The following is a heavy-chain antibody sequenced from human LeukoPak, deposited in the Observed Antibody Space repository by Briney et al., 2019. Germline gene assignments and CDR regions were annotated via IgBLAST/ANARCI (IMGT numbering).Heavy chain of an antibody. D-gene: IGHD1-26*01. Sequence: GGSLRLSCAASGFTFDDYAMHWVRQAPGKGLEWVSGIDTLGNTYYDGSVKGRFTISRENAWNSLYLQMNSLRDGDTAVYYCIRIRTREHQYGMDVWGQGTTVTVSS. J-gene: IGHJ6*02. CDR1: GFTFDDYA. V-gene: IGHV3-13*01. CDR2: IDTLGNT. CDR3: IRIRTREHQYGMDV.